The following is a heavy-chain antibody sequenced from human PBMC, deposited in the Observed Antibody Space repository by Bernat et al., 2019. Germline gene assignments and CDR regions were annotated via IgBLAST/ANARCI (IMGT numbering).Heavy chain of an antibody. CDR3: ARDGRPYSGSSRERDY. D-gene: IGHD6-6*01. V-gene: IGHV3-11*04. Sequence: QVQLVESGGGLVKPGGSLRLSCAASGFTFSDYYMSWIRQAQGNGLVWVSYISSSGSTKYYADSVKGRVTISRDNTKNSLYLKMNSLRAEDTAVYYCARDGRPYSGSSRERDYWGQGTLVTVSS. CDR2: ISSSGSTK. CDR1: GFTFSDYY. J-gene: IGHJ4*02.